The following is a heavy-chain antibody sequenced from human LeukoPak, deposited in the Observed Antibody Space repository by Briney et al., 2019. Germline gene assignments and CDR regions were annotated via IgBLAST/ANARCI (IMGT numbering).Heavy chain of an antibody. Sequence: GGSLRLSCAASGFTFNNYWMSWVRQAPGKGLEWVAVIWYDGSNKYYADSVKGRFTISRDNSKNTLYLQMNSLRAEDTAVYYCAREGTVTTEFRYSAYYYYGMDVWGQGTTVTVSS. D-gene: IGHD4-17*01. J-gene: IGHJ6*02. V-gene: IGHV3-33*08. CDR1: GFTFNNYW. CDR3: AREGTVTTEFRYSAYYYYGMDV. CDR2: IWYDGSNK.